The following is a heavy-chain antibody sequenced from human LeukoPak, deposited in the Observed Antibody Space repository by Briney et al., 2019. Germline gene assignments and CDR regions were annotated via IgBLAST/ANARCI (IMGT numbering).Heavy chain of an antibody. J-gene: IGHJ4*02. Sequence: SETLSLTCAVYGGSFSDYYWSWIRQPPGKGLEWIGEINHSGSTNYNPSLKSRLTISVDTSKNQFSLKLSSVTAADTAVYYCARDYATAARSLDYWGQGTLVTVSS. V-gene: IGHV4-34*01. CDR3: ARDYATAARSLDY. CDR2: INHSGST. CDR1: GGSFSDYY. D-gene: IGHD6-6*01.